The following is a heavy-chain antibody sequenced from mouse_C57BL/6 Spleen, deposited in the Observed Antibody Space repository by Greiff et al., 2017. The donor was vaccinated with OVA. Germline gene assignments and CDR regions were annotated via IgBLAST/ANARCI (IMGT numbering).Heavy chain of an antibody. CDR2: IYPRSGYT. CDR3: ARLGARSCYWDY. CDR1: GYTFTSYW. V-gene: IGHV1-7*01. Sequence: QVQLQQSGAELAKPGASVKLSCKASGYTFTSYWMHWVNQRPGQGLEWIGDIYPRSGYTKSNQKFKDKATLTADKTSSTAYMQLSSLTYGDSAVYYCARLGARSCYWDYWGQGTTLTVSS. D-gene: IGHD4-1*01. J-gene: IGHJ2*01.